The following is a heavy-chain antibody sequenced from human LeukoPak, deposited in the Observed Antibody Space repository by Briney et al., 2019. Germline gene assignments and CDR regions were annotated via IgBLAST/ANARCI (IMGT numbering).Heavy chain of an antibody. Sequence: SVKVSCKASGGTFSSYAISWVRQAPGQGLEWMGGIIPIFGTANYAQEFQGRVTITTDESTSTAYMELSSLRSEDTAVYYCARHGYNYYYYMDVWGKGTTVTVSS. J-gene: IGHJ6*03. CDR1: GGTFSSYA. CDR2: IIPIFGTA. V-gene: IGHV1-69*05. CDR3: ARHGYNYYYYMDV.